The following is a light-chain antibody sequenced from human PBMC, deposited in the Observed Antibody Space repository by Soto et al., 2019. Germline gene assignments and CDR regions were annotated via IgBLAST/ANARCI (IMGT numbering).Light chain of an antibody. CDR2: GAS. CDR3: QQYNSYSPLT. V-gene: IGKV3-15*01. Sequence: EIVMTQSPATLSVSPGARAPLSCRASQSVSSNLAWYQQKPGQAPRLLIYGASTRATGIPARFSGSGSGTDFTLTISSLQPDDFATYYCQQYNSYSPLTFGGGTKVDIK. J-gene: IGKJ4*01. CDR1: QSVSSN.